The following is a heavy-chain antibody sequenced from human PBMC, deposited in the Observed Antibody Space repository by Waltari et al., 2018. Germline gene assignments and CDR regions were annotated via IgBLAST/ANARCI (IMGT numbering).Heavy chain of an antibody. CDR3: ARGRDGYKASYYFDY. CDR1: GFPVSGNY. V-gene: IGHV3-53*01. CDR2: IYSGGST. D-gene: IGHD5-12*01. J-gene: IGHJ4*02. Sequence: EVQLVESGGGLIQPGGSLRLSCAPSGFPVSGNYMSWVRQAPGKGLEWVSVIYSGGSTYYADSVKGRFTISRDNSKNTLYLQMNSLRAEDTAVYYCARGRDGYKASYYFDYWGQGTLVTVSS.